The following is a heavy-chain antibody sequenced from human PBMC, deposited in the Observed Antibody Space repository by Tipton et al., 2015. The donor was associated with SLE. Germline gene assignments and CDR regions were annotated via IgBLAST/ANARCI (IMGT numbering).Heavy chain of an antibody. D-gene: IGHD3-10*01. V-gene: IGHV4-61*02. J-gene: IGHJ3*02. Sequence: TLSFTCTVSGGAISRDSHYWTWIRQPAGKGLEWIGRFYTPGNNHSNPSLKSRVTMSVDTSKNQFSLQLSSVTVADTAVYYCARERLLWPRGNFDIWGQGIMVTVSA. CDR1: GGAISRDSHY. CDR3: ARERLLWPRGNFDI. CDR2: FYTPGNN.